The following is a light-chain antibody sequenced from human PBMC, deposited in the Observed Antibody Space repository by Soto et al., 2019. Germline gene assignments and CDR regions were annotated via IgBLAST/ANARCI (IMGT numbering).Light chain of an antibody. CDR2: GAS. V-gene: IGKV3-15*01. CDR3: QQYNNWPPCT. Sequence: EIVMTQSPATLSVSPGERATLSCRASQSVSSNLAWYQQKPGQAPRLLIYGASTRATGIPARFSGSGSGTEFTLTISSLQSEDFAVYYCQQYNNWPPCTCAQGTDLEIK. CDR1: QSVSSN. J-gene: IGKJ2*02.